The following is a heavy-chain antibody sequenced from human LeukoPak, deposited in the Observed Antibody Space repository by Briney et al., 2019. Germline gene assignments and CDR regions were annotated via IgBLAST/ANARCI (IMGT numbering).Heavy chain of an antibody. CDR3: ARDTFGSSWQESNWFDP. D-gene: IGHD6-13*01. V-gene: IGHV4-59*01. CDR1: GGSISSYY. CDR2: IYYSGST. J-gene: IGHJ5*02. Sequence: KASETLSLTCTVSGGSISSYYWSWIRQPPGKGLGYIGYIYYSGSTNYNPSLKSRVTISVDTSKNQFSLKLSSVTAADTAVYYCARDTFGSSWQESNWFDPWGQGTLVTVSS.